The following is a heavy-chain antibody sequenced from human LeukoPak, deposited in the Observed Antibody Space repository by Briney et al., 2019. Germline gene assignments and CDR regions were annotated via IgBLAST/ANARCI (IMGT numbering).Heavy chain of an antibody. J-gene: IGHJ3*02. CDR3: ARDHVLRYFDWLEAFDI. Sequence: SQTLSLTCTVSGGSISSGDYYWSWIRQPAGKGLEWIGRIYTSGSTNYNPSLKSRVTMSVDTSKNQFSLKLSSVTAADTAVYYCARDHVLRYFDWLEAFDIWGQGTMVTVSS. V-gene: IGHV4-61*02. CDR2: IYTSGST. CDR1: GGSISSGDYY. D-gene: IGHD3-9*01.